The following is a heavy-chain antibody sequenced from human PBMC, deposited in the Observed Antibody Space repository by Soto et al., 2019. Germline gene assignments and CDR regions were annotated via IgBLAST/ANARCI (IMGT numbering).Heavy chain of an antibody. V-gene: IGHV5-51*01. CDR3: ATAYVYDFENSNYYRDAFDI. CDR2: MYPDDSDI. Sequence: GESLKISCKASGYSFSFYWIGWVRQMPGKGLEWMAIMYPDDSDIRYSPSFEAHVTISADKSTSTAFLQWSRLKASDTAMYCCATAYVYDFENSNYYRDAFDIWGQGTLVIVSS. D-gene: IGHD3-22*01. J-gene: IGHJ3*02. CDR1: GYSFSFYW.